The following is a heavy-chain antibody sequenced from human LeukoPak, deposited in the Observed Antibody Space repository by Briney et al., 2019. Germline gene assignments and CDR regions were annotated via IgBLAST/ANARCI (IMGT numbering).Heavy chain of an antibody. CDR2: ISAYNDNT. CDR1: GYTFTTYG. J-gene: IGHJ4*02. V-gene: IGHV1-18*01. D-gene: IGHD3-22*01. CDR3: ARDLRRVLYYYDSSGESYYFDY. Sequence: ASVKVSCKASGYTFTTYGISWVRQAPGQGLEWMGWISAYNDNTNYAQKLQDRVTMTTDTSTSTAYMELRSLRSDDTAVYYCARDLRRVLYYYDSSGESYYFDYWGQGTLVTVSS.